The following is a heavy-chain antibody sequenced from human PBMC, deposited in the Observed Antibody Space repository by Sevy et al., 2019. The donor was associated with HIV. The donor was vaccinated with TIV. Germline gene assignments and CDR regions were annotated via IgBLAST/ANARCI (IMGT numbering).Heavy chain of an antibody. V-gene: IGHV3-11*05. J-gene: IGHJ4*02. Sequence: GGSLRLSCSPSGFTLSDYYMSWIRQAPGKGLEWVSYISSGSSYTNYADSVKGRFTISRDNSKNTVYLDMSSLRADDTAVYFCARGKHVSDYYGSFDYWGQGTLVTVSS. CDR3: ARGKHVSDYYGSFDY. CDR1: GFTLSDYY. CDR2: ISSGSSYT. D-gene: IGHD3-3*01.